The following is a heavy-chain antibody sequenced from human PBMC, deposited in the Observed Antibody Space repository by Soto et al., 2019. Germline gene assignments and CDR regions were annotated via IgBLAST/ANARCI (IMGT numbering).Heavy chain of an antibody. V-gene: IGHV1-2*02. D-gene: IGHD1-26*01. J-gene: IGHJ4*02. CDR2: INPNSGGT. CDR3: ARYSELLAAMY. CDR1: GYTFTCYY. Sequence: GXSVKSSFEASGYTFTCYYMHWVRQAPGQGLEWMGWINPNSGGTNYAQKFQGRVTMTRDTSISTAYMELSRLRSDDTAVYYCARYSELLAAMYWGQGTLVTVPQ.